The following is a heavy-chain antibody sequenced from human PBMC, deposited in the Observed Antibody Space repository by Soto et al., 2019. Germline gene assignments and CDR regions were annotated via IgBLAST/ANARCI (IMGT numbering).Heavy chain of an antibody. CDR1: GYTLTELS. D-gene: IGHD3-3*01. J-gene: IGHJ6*02. CDR2: FDAEDGDT. CDR3: ARQKLFGVGGMDV. V-gene: IGHV1-24*01. Sequence: ASVKVSCKVSGYTLTELSMHWVRQAPGKGLEWMGGFDAEDGDTIYAQKFQGRVTMTTDTSTSTAYMELRSLRSEDTAVYYCARQKLFGVGGMDVWGQGTTVTVSS.